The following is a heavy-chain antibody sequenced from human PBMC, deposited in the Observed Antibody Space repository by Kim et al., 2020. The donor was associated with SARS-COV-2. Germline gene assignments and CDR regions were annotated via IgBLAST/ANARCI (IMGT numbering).Heavy chain of an antibody. CDR2: IWYDGSNK. V-gene: IGHV3-33*01. Sequence: GGSLRLSCAASGFTFSSYGMHWVRQAPGKGLEWVAVIWYDGSNKYYADSVKGRFTISRDNSKNTLYLQMNSLRAEDTAVYYCVRDGGGSSWYGFGHYYYGMDVWGQGTTVTVSS. CDR3: VRDGGGSSWYGFGHYYYGMDV. CDR1: GFTFSSYG. J-gene: IGHJ6*02. D-gene: IGHD6-13*01.